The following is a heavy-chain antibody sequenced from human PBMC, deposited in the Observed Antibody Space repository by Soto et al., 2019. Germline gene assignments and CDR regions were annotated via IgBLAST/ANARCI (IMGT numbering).Heavy chain of an antibody. CDR2: ISYDGSNK. Sequence: QVQLVESGGGVVQPGKSLRLSCAASGFTFSSYGMHWVRQAPGKGLEWVTVISYDGSNKYYADSVRGRFTISRDNSKHRLYLQMNSLRAEDTALYYCAKDRSFDYWGQGTLVTVSS. CDR3: AKDRSFDY. CDR1: GFTFSSYG. D-gene: IGHD2-15*01. V-gene: IGHV3-30*18. J-gene: IGHJ4*02.